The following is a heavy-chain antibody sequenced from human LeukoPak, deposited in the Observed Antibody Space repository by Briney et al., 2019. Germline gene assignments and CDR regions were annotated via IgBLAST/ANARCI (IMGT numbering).Heavy chain of an antibody. D-gene: IGHD2-2*01. J-gene: IGHJ4*02. Sequence: GGSLRLSCAASGFTFSSYSMNWVRQAPGKGLEWVSSISSSSSYIYYADSVKGRFTISRDNAKNSLYLQMNSLRAEDTAVYYCARGSDIVVVPAAYFDYWGQGALVTVSS. CDR1: GFTFSSYS. CDR2: ISSSSSYI. V-gene: IGHV3-21*01. CDR3: ARGSDIVVVPAAYFDY.